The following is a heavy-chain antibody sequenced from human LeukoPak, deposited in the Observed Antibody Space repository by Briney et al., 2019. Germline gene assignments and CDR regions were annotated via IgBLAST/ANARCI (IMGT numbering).Heavy chain of an antibody. D-gene: IGHD3-10*01. CDR2: IRNKASGYTT. CDR1: GFTFSPHY. J-gene: IGHJ4*02. Sequence: GGSLRLSCAASGFTFSPHYMDWVRQSPGQGLEWVGLIRNKASGYTTIHAASVRGRFTISRDDSKNSVYLQMDSLKTEDTAVYYCGDLGSAGTDHWGQGTLVTVSS. V-gene: IGHV3-72*01. CDR3: GDLGSAGTDH.